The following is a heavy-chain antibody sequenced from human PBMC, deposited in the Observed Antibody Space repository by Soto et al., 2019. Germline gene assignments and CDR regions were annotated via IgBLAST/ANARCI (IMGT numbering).Heavy chain of an antibody. D-gene: IGHD2-15*01. Sequence: GGSLILSCAASGFTFDDYAMHWVRQAPGKGLEWVSGISWNSGSIGYAASVKGRFTISRDNAKNSLYLQMNSLRAEDTALYYCAKDGGRDCSGGSCYPYYYYYYGMDVWGQGTTVTVSS. V-gene: IGHV3-9*01. CDR1: GFTFDDYA. CDR3: AKDGGRDCSGGSCYPYYYYYYGMDV. CDR2: ISWNSGSI. J-gene: IGHJ6*02.